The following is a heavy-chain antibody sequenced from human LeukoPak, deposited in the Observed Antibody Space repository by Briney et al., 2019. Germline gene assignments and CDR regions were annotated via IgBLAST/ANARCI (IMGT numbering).Heavy chain of an antibody. CDR1: GFTFSSYA. CDR3: ARVYYGDYERYYFDY. CDR2: INHSGST. J-gene: IGHJ4*02. Sequence: GSLRLSCAASGFTFSSYAMSWIRQPPGKGLEWIGEINHSGSTNYNPSLKSRVTISVDTSKNQFSLKLSSVTAADTAVYYCARVYYGDYERYYFDYWGQGTLVTVSS. D-gene: IGHD4-17*01. V-gene: IGHV4-34*01.